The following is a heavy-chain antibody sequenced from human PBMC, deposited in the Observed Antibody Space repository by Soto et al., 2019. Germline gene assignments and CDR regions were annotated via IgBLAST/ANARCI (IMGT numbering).Heavy chain of an antibody. J-gene: IGHJ4*02. V-gene: IGHV1-69*01. D-gene: IGHD3-22*01. Sequence: QVQLVQSGAEVKKPGSSVKVSCKASGGTFSGYGISWVRQAPGHGLEWMGGIIPIFGTANYAQKFQGRVTINADESTSTAYMELSSLRSEDTAVYYCARGSPTSNHSDSTGYYLRYFDYWGQGTLVTVSS. CDR2: IIPIFGTA. CDR1: GGTFSGYG. CDR3: ARGSPTSNHSDSTGYYLRYFDY.